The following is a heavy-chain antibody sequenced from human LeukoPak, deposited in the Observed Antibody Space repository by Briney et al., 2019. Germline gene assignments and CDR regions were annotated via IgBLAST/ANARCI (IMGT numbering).Heavy chain of an antibody. CDR2: ISWNSGSI. D-gene: IGHD6-13*01. CDR1: GFTFDDYA. Sequence: PGRSLRLSCAASGFTFDDYAMHWVRQAPGKGLEWVSGISWNSGSIGYADSVKGRFTISRDNAKNSLYLQMNSPRAEDMALYYCAKDSSSWPSDAFDIWGQGTMVTVSS. J-gene: IGHJ3*02. V-gene: IGHV3-9*03. CDR3: AKDSSSWPSDAFDI.